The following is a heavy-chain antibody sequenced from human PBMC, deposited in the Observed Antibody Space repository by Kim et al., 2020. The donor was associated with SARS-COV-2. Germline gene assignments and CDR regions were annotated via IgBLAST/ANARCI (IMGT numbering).Heavy chain of an antibody. J-gene: IGHJ6*03. D-gene: IGHD3-3*01. Sequence: SETLSLTCTVSGGSISSYYWSWIRQPPGKGLEWIGYIYYSGSTNYNPSLKSRVTISVDTSKNQFSLKLSSVTAADTAVYYSARGRGITIFGVVTAHSYM. CDR3: ARGRGITIFGVVTAHSYM. V-gene: IGHV4-59*01. CDR2: IYYSGST. CDR1: GGSISSYY.